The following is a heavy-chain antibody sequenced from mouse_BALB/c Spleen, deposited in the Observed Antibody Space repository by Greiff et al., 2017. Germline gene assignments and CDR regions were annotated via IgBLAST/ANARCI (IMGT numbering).Heavy chain of an antibody. CDR1: GYTFTDYN. J-gene: IGHJ4*01. CDR3: ARDSRPYAMDY. Sequence: VQLKESGPELVKPGASVKISCKASGYTFTDYNMHWVRQSHGKSLEWIGYIYPYNGGTGYNQKFKSKATLTVDNSSSTAYMELRSLTSEDAAVYYCARDSRPYAMDYWGQGTSVTGSS. D-gene: IGHD3-3*01. V-gene: IGHV1S29*02. CDR2: IYPYNGGT.